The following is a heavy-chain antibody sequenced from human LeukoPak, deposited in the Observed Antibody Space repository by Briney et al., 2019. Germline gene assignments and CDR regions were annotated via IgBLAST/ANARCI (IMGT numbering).Heavy chain of an antibody. D-gene: IGHD5-12*01. J-gene: IGHJ4*02. Sequence: GGSLRLSCAASGFTFSSYSMNWVRQAPGKGLEWISYIGISSGNTKYADSVKGRFTISADSAKNSLYLQMNSLRVEDTAVYYCARDYRYAFDNWGQGTLVTVFS. CDR3: ARDYRYAFDN. CDR2: IGISSGNT. V-gene: IGHV3-48*04. CDR1: GFTFSSYS.